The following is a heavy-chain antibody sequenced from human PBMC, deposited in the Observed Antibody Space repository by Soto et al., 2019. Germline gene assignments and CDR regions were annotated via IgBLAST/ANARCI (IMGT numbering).Heavy chain of an antibody. V-gene: IGHV3-30*18. CDR3: AKGSYDYSNYYFDY. J-gene: IGHJ4*02. D-gene: IGHD4-4*01. CDR1: GFTFSSYG. Sequence: QVQLVESGGGVVQPGRSLRLSCAASGFTFSSYGMHWVRQAPGKGLEWVAVISYDGSNKYYADSVKGRFTISRDNSKNTLYLQMNSLRAEDTAVYYCAKGSYDYSNYYFDYWGQGTLVTVFS. CDR2: ISYDGSNK.